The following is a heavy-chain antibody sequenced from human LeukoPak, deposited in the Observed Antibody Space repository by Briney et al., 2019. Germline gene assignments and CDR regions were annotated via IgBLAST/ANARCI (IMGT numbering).Heavy chain of an antibody. D-gene: IGHD6-13*01. J-gene: IGHJ3*02. Sequence: SETLSLTCTVSGGSISSYYWGWIRQPPGKGLEWIGSIHYSGSTYHNPSLKSRVTISVDTSRNQFSLKLSSVTAADTAVYYCARVKQQLVPCDAFDIWGQGTMVTVSS. CDR1: GGSISSYY. CDR3: ARVKQQLVPCDAFDI. V-gene: IGHV4-39*07. CDR2: IHYSGST.